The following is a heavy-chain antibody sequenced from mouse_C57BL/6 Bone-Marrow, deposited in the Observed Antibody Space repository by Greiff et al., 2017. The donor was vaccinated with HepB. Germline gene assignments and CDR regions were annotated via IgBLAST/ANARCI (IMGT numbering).Heavy chain of an antibody. CDR3: ARHRSNYHWYFDV. D-gene: IGHD2-5*01. V-gene: IGHV5-15*01. J-gene: IGHJ1*03. CDR1: GFTFSDYG. Sequence: EVKLMESGGGLVQPGGSLKLSCAASGFTFSDYGMAWVRQAPRKGPEWVAFISNLAYSIYYADTVTGRFTISRENAKNTLYLEMSSLRSEDTAMYYCARHRSNYHWYFDVWGTGTTVTVSS. CDR2: ISNLAYSI.